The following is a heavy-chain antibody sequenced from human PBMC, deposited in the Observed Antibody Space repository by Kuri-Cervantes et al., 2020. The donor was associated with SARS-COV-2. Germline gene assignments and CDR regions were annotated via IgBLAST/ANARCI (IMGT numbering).Heavy chain of an antibody. CDR3: ARVAGEGPIYYYYMDV. V-gene: IGHV3-23*01. Sequence: GESLKISCAASGFTFSDYWLSWVRQAPGKGLEWVSAISGSGGSTYYADSVKGRFTISRDNSKNTLYPQMNSLRGEDTAVYYCARVAGEGPIYYYYMDVWGKGTTVTVSS. J-gene: IGHJ6*03. CDR2: ISGSGGST. D-gene: IGHD2-21*01. CDR1: GFTFSDYW.